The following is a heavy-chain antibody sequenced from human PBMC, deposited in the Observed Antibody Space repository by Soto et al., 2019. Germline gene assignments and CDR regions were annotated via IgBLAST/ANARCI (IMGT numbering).Heavy chain of an antibody. Sequence: PSETLSLTCAVYGGSFSGYYWSWIRQSPGKGLEWIGEINHSGSTNYNPSLKRRVNISVDTSKNQFSLKLTSVTAADTAVYYCATTNSSHNLFGPWGQCTLVTVSS. CDR1: GGSFSGYY. V-gene: IGHV4-34*01. CDR3: ATTNSSHNLFGP. CDR2: INHSGST. D-gene: IGHD1-1*01. J-gene: IGHJ5*02.